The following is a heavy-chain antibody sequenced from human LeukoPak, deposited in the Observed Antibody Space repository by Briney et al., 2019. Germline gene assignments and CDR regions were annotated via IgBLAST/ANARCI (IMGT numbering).Heavy chain of an antibody. CDR1: GFTFSNYW. Sequence: GGSLRLSCAASGFTFSNYWMSWVRQAPGKGLEWVANIKQDGREKYYVDSVKGRFTISRDNAKNSLYLQMNRLRDEDTAVYYCARDGQHLPLGYWGQGTLVTVSS. V-gene: IGHV3-7*01. CDR2: IKQDGREK. D-gene: IGHD6-13*01. J-gene: IGHJ4*02. CDR3: ARDGQHLPLGY.